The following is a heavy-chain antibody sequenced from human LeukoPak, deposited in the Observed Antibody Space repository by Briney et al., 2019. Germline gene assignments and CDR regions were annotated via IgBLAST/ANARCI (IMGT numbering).Heavy chain of an antibody. J-gene: IGHJ5*02. CDR3: ARGAGEVAAGGIFNVRLTLYNWFDP. D-gene: IGHD6-13*01. CDR2: TYYRSKSNI. V-gene: IGHV6-1*01. CDR1: GDSVSSDSAA. Sequence: SQTLSLTCVISGDSVSSDSAAWNWIRQSPSRGLEWLGRTYYRSKSNIDYAVSVKSRITINPDTSKNQFSLQLNSVTPEDTAVYYCARGAGEVAAGGIFNVRLTLYNWFDPWGQGTLVTVSS.